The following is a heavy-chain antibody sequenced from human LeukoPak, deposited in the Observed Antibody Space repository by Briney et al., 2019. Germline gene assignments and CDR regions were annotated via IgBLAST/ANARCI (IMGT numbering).Heavy chain of an antibody. Sequence: GGSLRLSCEAPGFTFTSYWMHWVRQAPGKGLVWVSRIESDGTTTYADSVKGRFTISRDNAKNTLYLQMNSLRVDDTALYYCVRLRGGSSSAHDYWGQGTLVTVSS. V-gene: IGHV3-74*01. D-gene: IGHD6-6*01. CDR3: VRLRGGSSSAHDY. J-gene: IGHJ4*02. CDR1: GFTFTSYW. CDR2: IESDGTT.